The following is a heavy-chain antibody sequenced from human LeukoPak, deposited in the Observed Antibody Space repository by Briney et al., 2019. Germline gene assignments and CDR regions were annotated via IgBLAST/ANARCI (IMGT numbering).Heavy chain of an antibody. CDR2: IYTSGST. CDR3: ARLRGGVPAAHAFDI. D-gene: IGHD2-2*01. J-gene: IGHJ3*02. CDR1: GGSISSYY. Sequence: SETLSLTCTVSGGSISSYYWSWIRQPPGKGLEWIGYIYTSGSTNYNPSLKSRVTISVDTSKNQFSLKLSSVTAADTAVYYCARLRGGVPAAHAFDIWGQGTMVTVSS. V-gene: IGHV4-4*09.